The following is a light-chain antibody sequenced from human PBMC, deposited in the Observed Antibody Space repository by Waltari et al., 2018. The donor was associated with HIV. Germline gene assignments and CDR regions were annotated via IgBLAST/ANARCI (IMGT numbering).Light chain of an antibody. CDR1: SSNIGSKT. CDR3: AAWEDSLNGPNYV. CDR2: SNN. J-gene: IGLJ1*01. V-gene: IGLV1-44*01. Sequence: QSVLTQPPSASGAPGQSVIISCSGSSSNIGSKTVNWYRQLPGTAPKLLLYSNNQRPSGVPDRVSGSKSGTSASLAISGLQSGDEADYYCAAWEDSLNGPNYVFGSGTTVTVL.